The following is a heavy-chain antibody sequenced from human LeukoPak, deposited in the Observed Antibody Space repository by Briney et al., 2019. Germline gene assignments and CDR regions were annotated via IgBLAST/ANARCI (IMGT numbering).Heavy chain of an antibody. D-gene: IGHD3-22*01. CDR2: ISGSGGST. CDR3: ARGPGGRSGYYPLEDYYYYHYMDV. Sequence: GGSLRLSCAASGLTFSSYAMSWVRQAPGKGLEWVSAISGSGGSTYYADSVKGRFTISRDNSKNTLYLQMNSLRAEDTAVYYCARGPGGRSGYYPLEDYYYYHYMDVWGKGTTVTVSS. J-gene: IGHJ6*03. V-gene: IGHV3-23*01. CDR1: GLTFSSYA.